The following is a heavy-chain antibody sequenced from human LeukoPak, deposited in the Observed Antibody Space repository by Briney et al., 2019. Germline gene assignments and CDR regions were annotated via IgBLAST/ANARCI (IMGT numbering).Heavy chain of an antibody. CDR1: GGSFSGYY. J-gene: IGHJ4*02. CDR2: INHSGST. Sequence: SETLSLTCAVYGGSFSGYYWSWIRQPPGKGLEWIGEINHSGSTNYNPSLKSRVTISVDTSKNQFSLKLSSVTAADTAVYYCAADAPPLATGGSFDSWGQGTLVTVSS. D-gene: IGHD5-12*01. CDR3: AADAPPLATGGSFDS. V-gene: IGHV4-34*01.